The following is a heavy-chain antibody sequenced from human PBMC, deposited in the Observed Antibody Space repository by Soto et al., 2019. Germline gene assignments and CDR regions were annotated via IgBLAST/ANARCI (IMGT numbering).Heavy chain of an antibody. Sequence: ASVKVSCKASGGTFRSYAISWVRQAPGQGLEWMGGIIPIFGTANYAQKFQGRVTITADKSTSTAYMELSSLRSEETAVYYCARVGSGNRYYYYGMDVWGQGTTVTVSS. CDR2: IIPIFGTA. J-gene: IGHJ6*02. CDR3: ARVGSGNRYYYYGMDV. D-gene: IGHD1-26*01. V-gene: IGHV1-69*06. CDR1: GGTFRSYA.